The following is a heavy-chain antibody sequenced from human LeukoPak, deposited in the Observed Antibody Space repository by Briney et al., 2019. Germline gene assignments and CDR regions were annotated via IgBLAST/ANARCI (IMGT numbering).Heavy chain of an antibody. V-gene: IGHV7-4-1*02. CDR2: INTNTGNP. J-gene: IGHJ6*03. CDR3: ARGIPRGNYYYYMDV. CDR1: GYTFTSYA. Sequence: ASVKVSCKAPGYTFTSYALNWVRQAPGQGLEWMGWINTNTGNPTYAQGFTGRFVFSLDTSVSTAYLQISTLKAEDTAVYYCARGIPRGNYYYYMDVWGKGTTVTVSS.